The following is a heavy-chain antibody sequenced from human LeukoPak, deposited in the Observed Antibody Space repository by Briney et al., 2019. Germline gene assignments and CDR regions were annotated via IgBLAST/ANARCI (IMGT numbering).Heavy chain of an antibody. Sequence: GGSLRLSCAASGFTFSSYWMSWVRQAPGKGLEWVANIKQDGSEKYYVDSVKGRFTISRDNAKNSLYLQMNSLRAEDTAVYYCARQGGYNYALLRPWFDPWGQGTLLTVSS. CDR1: GFTFSSYW. CDR3: ARQGGYNYALLRPWFDP. J-gene: IGHJ5*02. D-gene: IGHD5-18*01. CDR2: IKQDGSEK. V-gene: IGHV3-7*01.